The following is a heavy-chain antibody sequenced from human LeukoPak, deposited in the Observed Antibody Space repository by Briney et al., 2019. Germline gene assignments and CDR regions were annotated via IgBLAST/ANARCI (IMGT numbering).Heavy chain of an antibody. D-gene: IGHD4-11*01. CDR1: GFTFSHYG. J-gene: IGHJ1*01. Sequence: GGSLRLSCAASGFTFSHYGMHWVRQAPGAGLEWVAVIWSDGSDKYYAESVKGRFTVSRDNSKNSLFLQMSSLRAEDTAVYYCAKDAQRGFDYSNSLQNWGQGILVTVSS. V-gene: IGHV3-33*03. CDR2: IWSDGSDK. CDR3: AKDAQRGFDYSNSLQN.